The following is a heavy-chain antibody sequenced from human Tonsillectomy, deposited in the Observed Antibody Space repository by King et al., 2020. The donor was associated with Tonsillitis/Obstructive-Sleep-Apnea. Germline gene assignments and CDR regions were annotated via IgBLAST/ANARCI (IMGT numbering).Heavy chain of an antibody. D-gene: IGHD6-19*01. V-gene: IGHV1-2*05. J-gene: IGHJ4*02. CDR3: AREGAGILDYFDY. Sequence: VQLVESGAEVKKPGASVKVSCTASGYTFTGYYMHWVRQAPGQGLEWMGRINPNSGGTNYAQKFQGRVTMTRDTSISTAYMELSRLRSDDTVVYYCAREGAGILDYFDYWGQGTLVTVSS. CDR1: GYTFTGYY. CDR2: INPNSGGT.